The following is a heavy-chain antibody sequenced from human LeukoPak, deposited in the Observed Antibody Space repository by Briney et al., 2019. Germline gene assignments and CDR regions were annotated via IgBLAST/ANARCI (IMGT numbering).Heavy chain of an antibody. V-gene: IGHV1-8*01. Sequence: ASVKVSCKASGYTFTSYDINWVRQATGQGLEWMGWMNPNSGNTGYAQKFQGRVTMTRNTSISTAYMELSSLRSEDTAVYYCARGIPEPWFGESLGMDRGQGTLVTVSS. CDR2: MNPNSGNT. D-gene: IGHD3-10*01. CDR1: GYTFTSYD. J-gene: IGHJ4*02. CDR3: ARGIPEPWFGESLGMD.